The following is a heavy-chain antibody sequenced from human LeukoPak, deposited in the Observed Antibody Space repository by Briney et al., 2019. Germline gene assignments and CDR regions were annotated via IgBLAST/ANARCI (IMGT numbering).Heavy chain of an antibody. CDR2: IDPSDSYT. J-gene: IGHJ4*02. D-gene: IGHD6-13*01. Sequence: GESLMISCKGSGYSFTSYWISWVRQMPGKGLEWMGRIDPSDSYTNYSPSFQGHVTISADKSISTAYLQWRGLKDSDTAMYYCASHGYSSSCSFDYWGQGTLVTVSS. V-gene: IGHV5-10-1*01. CDR1: GYSFTSYW. CDR3: ASHGYSSSCSFDY.